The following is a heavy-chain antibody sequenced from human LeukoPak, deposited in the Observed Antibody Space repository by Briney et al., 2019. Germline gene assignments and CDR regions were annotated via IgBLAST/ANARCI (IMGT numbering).Heavy chain of an antibody. CDR1: GYSFTSYG. J-gene: IGHJ5*02. CDR2: ISAYNGNT. V-gene: IGHV1-18*01. D-gene: IGHD5-18*01. Sequence: ASVKVSCKASGYSFTSYGISWVRQAPGQGLEWMGWISAYNGNTNYAQKLQGRVTMTTDTSTSTAYMELRSLRSDDTAVYYCARVVDTAMVTKGWFDPWGQGTLVTVSS. CDR3: ARVVDTAMVTKGWFDP.